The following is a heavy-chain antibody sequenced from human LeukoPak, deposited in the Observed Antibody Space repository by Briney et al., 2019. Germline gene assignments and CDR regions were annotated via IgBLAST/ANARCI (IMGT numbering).Heavy chain of an antibody. V-gene: IGHV1-8*01. CDR2: MNPNSGNT. J-gene: IGHJ5*02. CDR3: ARSPYSRSGWFDP. Sequence: ASVKVSCKASGYIFTNYDINWVRQATGQGLEWMGWMNPNSGNTGYAQKFQGRVTMTRNTSISTAYMELSSLRSEDTAVYYCARSPYSRSGWFDPWGQGTPVTVSS. CDR1: GYIFTNYD. D-gene: IGHD6-13*01.